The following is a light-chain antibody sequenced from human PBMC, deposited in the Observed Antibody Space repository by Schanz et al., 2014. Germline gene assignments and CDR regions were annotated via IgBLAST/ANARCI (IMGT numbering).Light chain of an antibody. CDR1: QSISSSY. V-gene: IGKV3-20*01. J-gene: IGKJ3*01. CDR2: GAS. CDR3: QQHGSSLT. Sequence: ETVLTQSPGTLSLSPGERATLSCRASQSISSSYLIWYQQKPGQAPRLLIYGASSRATGIPDRFSGSGSGTDFTLTISRLEPEDFAVYYCQQHGSSLTFGPGTKVDVK.